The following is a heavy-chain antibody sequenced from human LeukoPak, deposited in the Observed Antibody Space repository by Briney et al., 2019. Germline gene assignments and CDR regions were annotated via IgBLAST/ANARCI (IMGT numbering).Heavy chain of an antibody. V-gene: IGHV1-2*02. J-gene: IGHJ4*02. CDR2: INPNSGGT. Sequence: ASVKVSCKASGYTFTGYYMHWVRQAPGQGLEWMGWINPNSGGTNYAQKFQGRVTMTSDTSISTAYMELSRLRSDDTAVYYCAASVRRAAAYYFDYWGQGTLVTVSS. CDR3: AASVRRAAAYYFDY. CDR1: GYTFTGYY. D-gene: IGHD2-15*01.